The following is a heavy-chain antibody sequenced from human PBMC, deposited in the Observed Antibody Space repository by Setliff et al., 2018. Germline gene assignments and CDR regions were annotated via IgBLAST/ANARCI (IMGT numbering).Heavy chain of an antibody. Sequence: PSETLSLTCSVSGGSISSHRWSWIRQPPGKGLEWIGDIDQSGSTNYNPSLKSRLTISADTSNNQFSLKLSSVTAADTAVYYCARHKSNGSGSYPSLYMDVWGKGIMVTVSS. V-gene: IGHV4-59*11. CDR1: GGSISSHR. CDR2: IDQSGST. CDR3: ARHKSNGSGSYPSLYMDV. J-gene: IGHJ6*03. D-gene: IGHD3-10*01.